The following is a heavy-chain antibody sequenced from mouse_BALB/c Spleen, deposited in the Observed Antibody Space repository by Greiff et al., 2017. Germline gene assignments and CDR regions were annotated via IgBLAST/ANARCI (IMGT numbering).Heavy chain of an antibody. Sequence: EVQGVESGGGLVQPGGSRKLSCAASGFTFSSFGMHWVRQAPEKGLEWVAYISSGSSTIYYADTVKGRFTISRANPKTTLFLQMTSLRSEDTAMYYYARSGSYYYGSSYLYAMDYWGQGTSGTVSS. CDR3: ARSGSYYYGSSYLYAMDY. V-gene: IGHV5-17*02. J-gene: IGHJ4*01. D-gene: IGHD1-1*01. CDR1: GFTFSSFG. CDR2: ISSGSSTI.